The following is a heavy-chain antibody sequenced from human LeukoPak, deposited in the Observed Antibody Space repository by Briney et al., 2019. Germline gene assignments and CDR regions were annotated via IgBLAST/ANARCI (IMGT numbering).Heavy chain of an antibody. J-gene: IGHJ4*02. CDR2: IDYSGST. Sequence: PSETLSLTCTVPGGSITSGFYYWSWIRQHPGKGLEWIGYIDYSGSTYYNPSLKSRVTMSVDTSKNQFSLKLSSVTAADTAVYYCARAKTSREWYFDYWGQGTLVTVSS. V-gene: IGHV4-31*03. CDR1: GGSITSGFYY. D-gene: IGHD3-3*01. CDR3: ARAKTSREWYFDY.